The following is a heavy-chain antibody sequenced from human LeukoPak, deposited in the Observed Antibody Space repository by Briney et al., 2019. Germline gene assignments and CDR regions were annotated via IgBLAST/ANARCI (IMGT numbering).Heavy chain of an antibody. Sequence: ASVKVSCKASGYTFINYDIMWVRQATGQGLEWMGWMNSNTGNTGYAQRFRGRVTMTRDTSMSTAYMDLSSLGSEDTAIYYCTRGRGGTIDRGYMDYRGQGTLVTVSS. CDR1: GYTFINYD. CDR3: TRGRGGTIDRGYMDY. V-gene: IGHV1-8*01. J-gene: IGHJ4*02. CDR2: MNSNTGNT. D-gene: IGHD1-1*01.